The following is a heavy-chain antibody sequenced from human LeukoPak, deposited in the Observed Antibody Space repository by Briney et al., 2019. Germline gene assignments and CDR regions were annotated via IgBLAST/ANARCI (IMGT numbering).Heavy chain of an antibody. J-gene: IGHJ4*02. D-gene: IGHD1-26*01. Sequence: GGSLRLSCAASGFTFSSYAVSWVRQAPGKGLEWVSAISGSGGSTYYADSVKGRFTISRDNAKNSLYLQMNSLRAEDTAVYYCARVFRWELLFDYWGQGTLVTVSS. CDR2: ISGSGGST. V-gene: IGHV3-23*01. CDR3: ARVFRWELLFDY. CDR1: GFTFSSYA.